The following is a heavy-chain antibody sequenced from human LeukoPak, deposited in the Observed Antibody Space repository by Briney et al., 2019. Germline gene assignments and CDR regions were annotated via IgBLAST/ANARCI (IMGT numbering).Heavy chain of an antibody. D-gene: IGHD5-18*01. CDR2: INHSGST. V-gene: IGHV4-34*01. J-gene: IGHJ6*02. CDR1: GFNFGDYV. CDR3: ARDQGIQLWWNYYYGMDV. Sequence: PGGSLRLSCAASGFNFGDYVMTWFRQPPGKGLEWIGEINHSGSTNYNPSLKSRVTISVDTSKNQFSLKLSSVTAADTAVYYCARDQGIQLWWNYYYGMDVWGQGTTVTVSS.